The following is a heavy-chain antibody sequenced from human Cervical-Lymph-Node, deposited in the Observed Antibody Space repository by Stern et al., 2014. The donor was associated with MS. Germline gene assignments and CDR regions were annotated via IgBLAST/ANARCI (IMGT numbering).Heavy chain of an antibody. Sequence: EVQLVESGGGVVRPGRSLRLSCAASGFTFEDYGISWVRQAPGKGLAWVAAINWNGGSTGYAGPVQGRFTISRDNAKNSLYLQMNSLRAEDTALYHCARAFCTGGVCYSVPFYGMDVWGQGTTVTVSS. J-gene: IGHJ6*02. CDR2: INWNGGST. CDR1: GFTFEDYG. CDR3: ARAFCTGGVCYSVPFYGMDV. D-gene: IGHD2-8*02. V-gene: IGHV3-20*01.